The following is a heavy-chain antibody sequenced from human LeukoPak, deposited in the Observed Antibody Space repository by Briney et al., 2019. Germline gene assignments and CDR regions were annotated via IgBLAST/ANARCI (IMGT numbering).Heavy chain of an antibody. CDR3: ARSRWIQLSATGGTNWSDP. J-gene: IGHJ5*02. V-gene: IGHV1-2*06. CDR2: INPNSGGT. Sequence: ASVKVSCKASGYTFTGYYMHWVRQAPGQGLEWMGRINPNSGGTNYAQKFQGRVTMTRDTSISTAYMELSRLRSDDTAVYYCARSRWIQLSATGGTNWSDPWGQGTLVTVSS. D-gene: IGHD5-18*01. CDR1: GYTFTGYY.